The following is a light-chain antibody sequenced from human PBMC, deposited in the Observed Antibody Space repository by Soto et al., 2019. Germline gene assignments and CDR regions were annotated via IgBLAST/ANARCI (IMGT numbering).Light chain of an antibody. V-gene: IGKV2-28*01. CDR3: MQALQTPYT. CDR1: QRLLHSNGNIF. J-gene: IGKJ2*01. CDR2: MGF. Sequence: EIVMTQSPPSLTVTPGEPASISCSSSQRLLHSNGNIFLDWYLQKPGQSPQLLIYMGFNRASGVPDRVSGSAEGTDFTLKISRVEAEDAGVYYCMQALQTPYTFGQGTKLEIK.